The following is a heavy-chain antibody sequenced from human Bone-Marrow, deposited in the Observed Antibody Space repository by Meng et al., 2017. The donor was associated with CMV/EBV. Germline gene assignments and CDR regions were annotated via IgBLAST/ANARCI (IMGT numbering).Heavy chain of an antibody. J-gene: IGHJ4*02. D-gene: IGHD5-24*01. Sequence: LSLAFAVSGGSNSSSNWWSWVRQPPGRGLEWIEEVYHSGSTNYSPSLKSRVTISVDKSKNQFSLKLSSVAAADTAVYYCARKGQKENWGQGTLVTVSS. CDR2: VYHSGST. CDR3: ARKGQKEN. V-gene: IGHV4-4*02. CDR1: GGSNSSSNW.